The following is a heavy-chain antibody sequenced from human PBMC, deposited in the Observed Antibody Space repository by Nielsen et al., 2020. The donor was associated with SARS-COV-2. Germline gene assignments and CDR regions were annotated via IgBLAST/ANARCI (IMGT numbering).Heavy chain of an antibody. CDR1: GSTFTGYY. CDR2: INPNTGDK. J-gene: IGHJ4*02. Sequence: ASVKVSCKASGSTFTGYYLHWVRQAPGQGLEWMGRINPNTGDKNYAQKFQGRVTLTGDTSIDTAYMQLSRLRSDDTALYFCAGSSSGWYGILDYWGQGTLVTVSS. V-gene: IGHV1-2*06. CDR3: AGSSSGWYGILDY. D-gene: IGHD6-19*01.